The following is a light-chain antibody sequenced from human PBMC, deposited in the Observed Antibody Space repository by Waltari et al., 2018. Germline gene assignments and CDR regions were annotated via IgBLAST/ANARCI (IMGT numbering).Light chain of an antibody. J-gene: IGLJ1*01. CDR2: EVT. Sequence: QSGLTQPASVSGSPGQSITVSCTGTSSDVGNYNLVLWYQQYPGKAPKLMVYEVTKRTSGVSDRFSGSKSGNTASLTISGLQSEDEADYYCCSYAGLGIYVFGTGTKVTVL. CDR1: SSDVGNYNL. V-gene: IGLV2-23*02. CDR3: CSYAGLGIYV.